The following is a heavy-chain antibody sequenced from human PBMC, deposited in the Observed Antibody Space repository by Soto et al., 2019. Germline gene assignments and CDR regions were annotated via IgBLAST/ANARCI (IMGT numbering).Heavy chain of an antibody. Sequence: EVQLVESGGGLVQPGGSLRLSCAASGFTLSDNWIHWVRRVPGKGLVWVSRTNSDGSSVTYADSVKGRFTLSRDNAEYTWFQQMDSLRVEDTAMYYCVRAPEQRPFDYWGQGTLVTVSS. V-gene: IGHV3-74*03. CDR2: TNSDGSSV. J-gene: IGHJ4*02. D-gene: IGHD6-25*01. CDR3: VRAPEQRPFDY. CDR1: GFTLSDNW.